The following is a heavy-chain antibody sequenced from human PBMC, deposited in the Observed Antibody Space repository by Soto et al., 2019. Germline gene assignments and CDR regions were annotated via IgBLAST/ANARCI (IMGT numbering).Heavy chain of an antibody. J-gene: IGHJ1*01. V-gene: IGHV2-70*17. Sequence: SGPTLVNPTQTLTLTCTFSGFSLSTNGMCVSWIRQPPGKALEWLARIDWDDDKFYRPSLKSRLTISKDTSKNQVVLTVTNMDPVDTATYYCALTILNGYNHLSWGQGTVVTVSS. CDR2: IDWDDDK. CDR1: GFSLSTNGMC. D-gene: IGHD3-9*01. CDR3: ALTILNGYNHLS.